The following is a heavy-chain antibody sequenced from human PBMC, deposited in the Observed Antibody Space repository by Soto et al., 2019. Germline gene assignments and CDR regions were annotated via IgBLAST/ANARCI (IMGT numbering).Heavy chain of an antibody. CDR1: GFTFSSYA. J-gene: IGHJ4*02. Sequence: EVQLLESGGGLVQPGGSLRLSCAASGFTFSSYAMSWVRQAPGKGLEWVSAISGSGGSTYYADSVKGRFTISRDNSKNTLYLQLNSLRAEVTAVYYCARGGGYSYASHFDYWGQGPLVTVSS. D-gene: IGHD5-18*01. CDR2: ISGSGGST. V-gene: IGHV3-23*01. CDR3: ARGGGYSYASHFDY.